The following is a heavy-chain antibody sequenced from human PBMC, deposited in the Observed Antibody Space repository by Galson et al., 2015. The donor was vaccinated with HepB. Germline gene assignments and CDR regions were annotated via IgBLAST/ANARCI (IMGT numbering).Heavy chain of an antibody. V-gene: IGHV3-23*01. Sequence: SLRLSCAASGFTFGRFAMTWVRQAPGKGQEWVATIGPGFDTHYADSVKGRFTVSRDNSEDTLYLQMNSLRVGDTALYYCAKYGQGVAPAGRYFDLWGRGTLVTVSS. CDR3: AKYGQGVAPAGRYFDL. CDR1: GFTFGRFA. D-gene: IGHD6-13*01. J-gene: IGHJ2*01. CDR2: TIGPGFDT.